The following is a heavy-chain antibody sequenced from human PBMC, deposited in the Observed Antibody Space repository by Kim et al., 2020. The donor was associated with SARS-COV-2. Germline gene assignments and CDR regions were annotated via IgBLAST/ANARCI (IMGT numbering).Heavy chain of an antibody. J-gene: IGHJ5*02. Sequence: TAYTPSLSSRVTISVETSKNQFSLKLSSVTAADTAVYYCARQGYSSSSEPWGQGTLVTVSS. V-gene: IGHV4-39*01. CDR3: ARQGYSSSSEP. D-gene: IGHD6-13*01. CDR2: T.